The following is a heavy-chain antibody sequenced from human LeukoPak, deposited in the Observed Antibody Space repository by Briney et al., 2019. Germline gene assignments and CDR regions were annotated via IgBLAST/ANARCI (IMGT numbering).Heavy chain of an antibody. CDR1: GFTFSSYA. V-gene: IGHV3-23*01. J-gene: IGHJ2*01. CDR3: AKDLSPEGPWYFDL. CDR2: ISGSGGST. Sequence: PGGSLRLSCAASGFTFSSYAMNRVRPAPGKGLEWVSAISGSGGSTYYADSVKGRFTISRDNSKNTLYLRMNGLTAEDTAVYYCAKDLSPEGPWYFDLWGRGTLVTVSS.